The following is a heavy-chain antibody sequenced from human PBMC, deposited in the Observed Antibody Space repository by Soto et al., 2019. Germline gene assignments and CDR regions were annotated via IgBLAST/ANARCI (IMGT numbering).Heavy chain of an antibody. CDR2: ISAYNGNT. V-gene: IGHV1-18*01. J-gene: IGHJ6*02. D-gene: IGHD6-6*01. CDR3: ALGSTGSSAVIRNYYYGMDV. CDR1: GYTFTSYG. Sequence: QVQLVQSGAEVKKPGASVKVSCKASGYTFTSYGISWVRQAPGQGLEWMGWISAYNGNTNYAQKLQGRVTMTTDTSTSPAYMELRSLRSDDTAVYYCALGSTGSSAVIRNYYYGMDVWGQGTTVTVSS.